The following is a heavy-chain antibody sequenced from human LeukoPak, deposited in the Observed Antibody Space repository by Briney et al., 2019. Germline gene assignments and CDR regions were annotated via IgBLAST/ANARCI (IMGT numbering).Heavy chain of an antibody. V-gene: IGHV3-33*03. J-gene: IGHJ4*02. Sequence: GGSLRLSCAASGFTFSSCGMHWVRQAPGKGLEWVAVIWYDGSNKYYADSVKGRFTISRDNSKNTLFPHMNSLRLEDTAVYYCAQDYYDTSGPLNWGQGTLVTVSS. D-gene: IGHD3-22*01. CDR1: GFTFSSCG. CDR3: AQDYYDTSGPLN. CDR2: IWYDGSNK.